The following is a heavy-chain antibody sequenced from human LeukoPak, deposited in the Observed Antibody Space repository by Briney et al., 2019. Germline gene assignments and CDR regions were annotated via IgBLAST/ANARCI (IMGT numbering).Heavy chain of an antibody. CDR3: ARWAYDYVWGSYRYVDY. Sequence: SETLSRTCAVYGGSFSGYYWSWIRQPPGKGLEWIGEINHSGSTNYNPSLKSRVTISVDTSKNQFSLKLSSVTAADTAVYYCARWAYDYVWGSYRYVDYWGQGTLVTVSS. CDR1: GGSFSGYY. D-gene: IGHD3-16*02. J-gene: IGHJ4*02. V-gene: IGHV4-34*01. CDR2: INHSGST.